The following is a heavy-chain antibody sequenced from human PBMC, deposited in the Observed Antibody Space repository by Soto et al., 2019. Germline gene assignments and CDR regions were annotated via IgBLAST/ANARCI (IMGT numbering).Heavy chain of an antibody. CDR2: IIPILGIA. CDR1: GGNFSSYT. CDR3: ARVGHDYGDYLFEY. V-gene: IGHV1-69*02. Sequence: QVQLVQSGAEVKKPGSSVKVSCKASGGNFSSYTISWVRQAPGQGLEWMGRIIPILGIANYAQKFQGSVTITADKSTSTDYIEQSSLRSEDTAVYYCARVGHDYGDYLFEYLGQGTLVTDSS. D-gene: IGHD4-17*01. J-gene: IGHJ4*02.